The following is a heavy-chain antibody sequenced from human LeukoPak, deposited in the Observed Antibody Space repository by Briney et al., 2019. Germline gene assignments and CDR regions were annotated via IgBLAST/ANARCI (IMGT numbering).Heavy chain of an antibody. CDR2: INTNTGNP. V-gene: IGHV7-4-1*02. D-gene: IGHD6-13*01. Sequence: ASVMVSCKASGYTFTSYAMNWVRQAPGQGLEWMGWINTNTGNPTYAQGFTGRFVFSLDTSVSTAYLQISSLKAEDTAVYYCARSLAATYYYYGMDVWGQGTTVTVSS. CDR3: ARSLAATYYYYGMDV. J-gene: IGHJ6*02. CDR1: GYTFTSYA.